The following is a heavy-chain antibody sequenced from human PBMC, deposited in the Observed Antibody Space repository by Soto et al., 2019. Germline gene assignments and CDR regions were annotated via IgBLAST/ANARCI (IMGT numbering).Heavy chain of an antibody. V-gene: IGHV1-2*02. CDR1: GYTFTGYY. Sequence: ASVKVPCKASGYTFTGYYMHWVRQAPGQGLEWMGWINPNSGGTNYAQKFQGRVTMTRDTSISTAYMELSRLRSDDTAVYYCARVVAARPASWFDPWGQGTLVTVSS. CDR2: INPNSGGT. D-gene: IGHD6-6*01. J-gene: IGHJ5*02. CDR3: ARVVAARPASWFDP.